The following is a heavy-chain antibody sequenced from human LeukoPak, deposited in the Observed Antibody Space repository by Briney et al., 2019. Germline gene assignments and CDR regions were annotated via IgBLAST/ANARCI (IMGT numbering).Heavy chain of an antibody. J-gene: IGHJ4*02. D-gene: IGHD5-12*01. CDR1: GYTFTGYY. CDR2: INPSGGST. CDR3: ARRDRDGYNFFGY. V-gene: IGHV1-46*01. Sequence: ASVKVSCKASGYTFTGYYVHWVRQAPGQGLEWMGVINPSGGSTSYAQKFKGRVSMTRDTSTSTVYMELSSLRSEDTAVYYCARRDRDGYNFFGYWGQGTLVTVSS.